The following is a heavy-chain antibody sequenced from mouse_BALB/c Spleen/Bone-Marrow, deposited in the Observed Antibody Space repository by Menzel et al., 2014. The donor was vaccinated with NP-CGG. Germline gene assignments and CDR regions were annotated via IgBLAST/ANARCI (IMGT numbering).Heavy chain of an antibody. D-gene: IGHD1-1*01. Sequence: EVMLVESGGGLAQPGGSLRLSCATSGFTSTDYYMNWVRQPPGKALEWLVFIRNKAYGYTTEYSASVKGRFTISRDNSQNILYLQMNTLRAEDSATYYCARDMGGLLFDSWGQGTTLSVSS. CDR2: IRNKAYGYTT. CDR1: GFTSTDYY. V-gene: IGHV7-3*02. CDR3: ARDMGGLLFDS. J-gene: IGHJ2*01.